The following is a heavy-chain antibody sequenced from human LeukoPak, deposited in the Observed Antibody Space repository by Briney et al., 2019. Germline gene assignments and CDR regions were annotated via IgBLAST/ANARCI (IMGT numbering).Heavy chain of an antibody. CDR1: GFTFSTYS. CDR3: ARDYGSYYGFDY. V-gene: IGHV3-21*01. D-gene: IGHD1-26*01. J-gene: IGHJ4*02. CDR2: ISSSSSYI. Sequence: PGGSLRLSCAASGFTFSTYSMNWVREAPGKGLEGGSSISSSSSYIYYADSVKGRFTISRDNVKNSLYLQMNSLRAEDTAVYYCARDYGSYYGFDYWGQGTLVTVSS.